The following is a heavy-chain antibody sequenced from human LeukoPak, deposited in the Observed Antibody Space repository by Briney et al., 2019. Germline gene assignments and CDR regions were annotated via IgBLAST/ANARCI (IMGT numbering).Heavy chain of an antibody. CDR1: GFTFSSYW. Sequence: GGSLRLSCAASGFTFSSYWMSWVRQAPGKGLEWVANMKQDGSEKYYVDSVKGRFTISRDNAKNSLYLQMNSLRAEDTAVYYCARDGYYYDSSGYYSTFDYWGQGTLVTVSS. V-gene: IGHV3-7*01. CDR2: MKQDGSEK. J-gene: IGHJ4*02. D-gene: IGHD3-22*01. CDR3: ARDGYYYDSSGYYSTFDY.